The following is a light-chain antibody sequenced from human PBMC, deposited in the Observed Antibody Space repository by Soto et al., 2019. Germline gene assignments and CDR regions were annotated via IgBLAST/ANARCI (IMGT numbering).Light chain of an antibody. CDR3: QQYGNSPFT. Sequence: EIVLTQSPVTLSLTPLERATLSCIASQSVSGSNLAWYQQKPGQAPSLLLYGISSRATGIPDRFSGSGSGTDFTLTINRLEPEDVAVYYCQQYGNSPFTFGQGTKVDIK. V-gene: IGKV3-20*01. CDR1: QSVSGSN. J-gene: IGKJ3*01. CDR2: GIS.